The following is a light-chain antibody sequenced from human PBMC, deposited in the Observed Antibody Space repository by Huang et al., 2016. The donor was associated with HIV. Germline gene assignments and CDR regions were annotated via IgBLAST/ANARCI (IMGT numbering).Light chain of an antibody. CDR1: QTVLYSSNNKND. V-gene: IGKV4-1*01. CDR3: HQYYRSPWT. J-gene: IGKJ1*01. Sequence: DIVMTQSPDSLAVSLGERATINCKSSQTVLYSSNNKNDLAWYKQKPGQPPKLLIYGASTRESGVPDRFNGSGSGTDFTLTISSLQAADVAVYYCHQYYRSPWTFGQGTKVEIK. CDR2: GAS.